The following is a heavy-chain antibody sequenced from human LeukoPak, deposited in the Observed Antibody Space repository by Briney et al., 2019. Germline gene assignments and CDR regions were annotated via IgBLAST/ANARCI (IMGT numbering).Heavy chain of an antibody. CDR3: ARCAPSNWSDFDY. CDR2: INHSGST. V-gene: IGHV4-34*01. J-gene: IGHJ4*02. D-gene: IGHD1-1*01. CDR1: GGSFSGYY. Sequence: SETLSLTCAVYGGSFSGYYWSWIRQPPGKGLEWIGEINHSGSTNYNPSLKSRVTISVDTSKNQFSLKLSSVTAADTAVYYCARCAPSNWSDFDYWGQGTLVTVSS.